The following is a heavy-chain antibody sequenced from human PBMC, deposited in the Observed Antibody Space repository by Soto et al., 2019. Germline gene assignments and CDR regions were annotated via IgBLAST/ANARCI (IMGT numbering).Heavy chain of an antibody. Sequence: GGSLRLSCAASGFTFSSYAMHWVRQAPGKGLEWVAVISYDGSNKYYADSVKGRFTISRDNSKNTLYLQMNSLRAEDTAVYYCARSHGYCSSTSCYYHYWGQGTLVTVSS. CDR2: ISYDGSNK. D-gene: IGHD2-2*03. CDR1: GFTFSSYA. CDR3: ARSHGYCSSTSCYYHY. J-gene: IGHJ4*02. V-gene: IGHV3-30-3*01.